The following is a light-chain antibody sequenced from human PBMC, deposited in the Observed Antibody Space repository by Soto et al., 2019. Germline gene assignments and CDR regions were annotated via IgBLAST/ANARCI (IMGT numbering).Light chain of an antibody. CDR3: QQYYRYSLA. Sequence: LTQSPPALSSAVGDRVTLACRASEAIRTSLAWYQQKPGKAPKLLIYAASTLETGVPSRFSGSGSGTEFTLTISSLQPEDSATYYCQQYYRYSLAFAQGTKVDIK. J-gene: IGKJ1*01. CDR2: AAS. V-gene: IGKV1-9*01. CDR1: EAIRTS.